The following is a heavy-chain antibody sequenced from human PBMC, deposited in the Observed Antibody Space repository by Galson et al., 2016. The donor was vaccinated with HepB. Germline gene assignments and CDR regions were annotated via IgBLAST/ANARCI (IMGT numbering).Heavy chain of an antibody. V-gene: IGHV3-23*01. D-gene: IGHD2-21*02. Sequence: SLRLSCAASKFTFRNYAMSWVRQAPGKGLEWVSSISGPGRNTYYADSVKGRFTISRDNSKNTLYLQMNSLRAEDTAVYYCAKDPIQCGGDCTRASYYFDYWGQGILFTVSS. CDR1: KFTFRNYA. CDR2: ISGPGRNT. J-gene: IGHJ4*02. CDR3: AKDPIQCGGDCTRASYYFDY.